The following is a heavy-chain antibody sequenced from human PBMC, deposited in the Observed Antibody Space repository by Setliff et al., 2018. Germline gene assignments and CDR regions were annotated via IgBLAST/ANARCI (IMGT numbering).Heavy chain of an antibody. V-gene: IGHV4-34*01. D-gene: IGHD6-6*01. CDR2: INHRGST. Sequence: PSETLSLTCTVSGASFSGYYWSWIRQSPGKGLEWIGEINHRGSTNYNPSLKSRVTISIDTSRDQFSLKLISMIAADTAVYYCARGRNIAARLLDSWGQGTLVTVSS. CDR3: ARGRNIAARLLDS. J-gene: IGHJ4*02. CDR1: GASFSGYY.